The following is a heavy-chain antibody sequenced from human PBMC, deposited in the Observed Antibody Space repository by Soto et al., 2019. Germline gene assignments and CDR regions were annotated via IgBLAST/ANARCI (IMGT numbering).Heavy chain of an antibody. Sequence: PGGSLRLSCAASGFTFSNAWMNWVRQAPGKGLEWVGRIKSKTDGGTTDYAAPVKGRFTISRDDSKNTLYLQMNSLKTEDTAVYYCTTGIDSSGYYYYYYGMDVWGQGTTVTVSS. CDR3: TTGIDSSGYYYYYYGMDV. V-gene: IGHV3-15*07. CDR2: IKSKTDGGTT. CDR1: GFTFSNAW. J-gene: IGHJ6*02. D-gene: IGHD3-22*01.